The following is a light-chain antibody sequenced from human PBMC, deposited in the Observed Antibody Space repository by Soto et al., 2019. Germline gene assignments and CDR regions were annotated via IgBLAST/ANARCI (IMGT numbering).Light chain of an antibody. CDR3: GSYASSTSYV. J-gene: IGLJ1*01. V-gene: IGLV2-14*01. Sequence: QSALTRPASVSGSPGQSITISCTGTSSDVGSYNSVSWYQQHPGKAPKLMIYEVSNRPSGISNRFSGSKSGNTASLTISGLQTEDEADYYCGSYASSTSYVFGTGTKLTVL. CDR2: EVS. CDR1: SSDVGSYNS.